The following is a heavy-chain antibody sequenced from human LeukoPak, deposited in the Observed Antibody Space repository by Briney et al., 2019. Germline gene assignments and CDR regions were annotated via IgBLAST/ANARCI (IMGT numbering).Heavy chain of an antibody. CDR1: GFTFSNYA. D-gene: IGHD5-12*01. Sequence: GGSLRLSCAASGFTFSNYAMNWVRQAPGKGLEWVSDSSGRGGSTHYADSVRGRFTISRDNSKNTLYLQMNSLRAEDTTVYYCAKPSGYDWDNYFDYWGQGALVTVSS. V-gene: IGHV3-23*01. CDR3: AKPSGYDWDNYFDY. J-gene: IGHJ4*02. CDR2: SSGRGGST.